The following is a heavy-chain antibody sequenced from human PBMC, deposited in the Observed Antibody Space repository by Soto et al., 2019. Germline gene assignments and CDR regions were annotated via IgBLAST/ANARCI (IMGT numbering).Heavy chain of an antibody. Sequence: GGSLRLSCAASGFTFSSYGMHWVRQAPGKGLEWVAVISYDGSNKYYADSVKGRFTISRDNSKNTLYLQMNSLRAEDTAVYYCAKDSGYSSSWFDYWGQGTLVTVPQ. CDR3: AKDSGYSSSWFDY. D-gene: IGHD6-13*01. CDR1: GFTFSSYG. CDR2: ISYDGSNK. V-gene: IGHV3-30*18. J-gene: IGHJ4*02.